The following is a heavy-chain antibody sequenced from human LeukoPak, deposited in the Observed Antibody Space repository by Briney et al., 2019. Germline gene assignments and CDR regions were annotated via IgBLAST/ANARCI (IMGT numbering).Heavy chain of an antibody. V-gene: IGHV3-23*01. Sequence: GGSLRLSCTASGFSFSNYAMIWVRQAPGRGLEWVSAIRGGGSSTHYADSVKGRFTISRDNSKNTLFLQMNNLRADDTAVYYCARDPSGDYIGAFEMWGPGTMVTVSS. CDR3: ARDPSGDYIGAFEM. CDR1: GFSFSNYA. J-gene: IGHJ3*02. D-gene: IGHD4-17*01. CDR2: IRGGGSST.